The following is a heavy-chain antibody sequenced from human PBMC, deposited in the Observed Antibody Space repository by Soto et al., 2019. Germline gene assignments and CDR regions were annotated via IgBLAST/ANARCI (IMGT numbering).Heavy chain of an antibody. D-gene: IGHD2-8*01. J-gene: IGHJ4*02. CDR1: GFNFSSYW. CDR2: TKRDASET. CDR3: VSWVSAHFDY. V-gene: IGHV3-7*03. Sequence: PGGSLRLSCEGTGFNFSSYWMHWVRQAPGKGLEWVANTKRDASETYYADSVKGQFTISRDNTKNSLYLQMNSLRAEDTALYYCVSWVSAHFDYWGQGTLVTVSS.